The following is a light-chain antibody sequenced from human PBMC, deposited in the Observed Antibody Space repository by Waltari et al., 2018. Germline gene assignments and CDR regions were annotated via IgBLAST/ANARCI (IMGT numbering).Light chain of an antibody. Sequence: EIVLPQSPATLSLSPGDRATLSCRASQTVDTYLAWYQQRPGQAPRLLIYDTSNRATGIPDRFSGSGSETDFTLTISSLEPEDFAVYYCQQRRRWPLTFGGGSKVEI. V-gene: IGKV3-11*01. CDR2: DTS. CDR3: QQRRRWPLT. CDR1: QTVDTY. J-gene: IGKJ4*01.